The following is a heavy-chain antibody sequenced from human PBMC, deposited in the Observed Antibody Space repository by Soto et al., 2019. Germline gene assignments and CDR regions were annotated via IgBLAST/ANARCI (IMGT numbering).Heavy chain of an antibody. D-gene: IGHD3-10*01. Sequence: PGGSLRLSCAASGFTFSSYAMSWVRQAPGKGLEWVSAISGSGGSTYYADSVKGRFTISRDNSKNTLYLQMNSLRAEDTAVYYCAKDPDSYGSGSYMDYWGQGXLVTVYS. CDR2: ISGSGGST. J-gene: IGHJ4*02. CDR3: AKDPDSYGSGSYMDY. V-gene: IGHV3-23*01. CDR1: GFTFSSYA.